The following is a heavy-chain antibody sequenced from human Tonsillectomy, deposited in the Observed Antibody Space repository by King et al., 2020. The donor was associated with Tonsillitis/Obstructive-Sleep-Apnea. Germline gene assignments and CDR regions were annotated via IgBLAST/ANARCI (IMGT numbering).Heavy chain of an antibody. J-gene: IGHJ3*01. CDR1: GYTLTNYG. V-gene: IGHV1-18*01. Sequence: VQLVESGGEVKRPGASVKVSCKASGYTLTNYGIIWVRQAPGQGLEWLGWISAFSGNPEYEEKFHDRVTMTTDISTSTAYMELRSLRSDDTAVYYCAHYFGSGSYYISFDVWGQGTMVTVSS. D-gene: IGHD3-10*01. CDR2: ISAFSGNP. CDR3: AHYFGSGSYYISFDV.